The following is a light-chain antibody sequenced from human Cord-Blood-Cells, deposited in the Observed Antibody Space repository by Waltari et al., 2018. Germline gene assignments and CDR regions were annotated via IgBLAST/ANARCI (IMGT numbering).Light chain of an antibody. V-gene: IGLV2-14*01. CDR2: DVS. CDR3: SSYTSSSTLV. Sequence: QSALTQPASASGSPGQPITISCTGTSSDVGGYNYVSWYQQHPGKAPKLMIYDVSNRPSVVSNRFSGSKSGNTASLTISGLQAEDEADYYCSSYTSSSTLVFGGGTKLTVL. J-gene: IGLJ2*01. CDR1: SSDVGGYNY.